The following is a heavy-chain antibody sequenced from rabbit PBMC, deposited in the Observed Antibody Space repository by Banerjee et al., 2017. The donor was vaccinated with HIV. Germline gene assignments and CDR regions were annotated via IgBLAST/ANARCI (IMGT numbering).Heavy chain of an antibody. J-gene: IGHJ6*01. V-gene: IGHV1S40*01. D-gene: IGHD6-1*01. Sequence: QSLEESGGDLVKPGASLTLTCKASGFSFSSGYYMCWVRQAPGKGLEWIGCIGVGSGTTYYASWAKGRFTVSKTSSTTVTLQMTSLTAADTATYFCARYDGNINAYYLWGPGTLVTVS. CDR1: GFSFSSGYY. CDR3: ARYDGNINAYYL. CDR2: IGVGSGTT.